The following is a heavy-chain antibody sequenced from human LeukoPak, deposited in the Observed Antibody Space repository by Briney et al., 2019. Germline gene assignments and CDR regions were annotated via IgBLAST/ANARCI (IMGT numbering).Heavy chain of an antibody. J-gene: IGHJ4*02. D-gene: IGHD6-19*01. Sequence: SVKVSCKASGGTSSSYAISWVRQAPGQGLEWMGGIIPIFGTTNYAQKFQGRVTITADESTSTAYMELSSLRSEDTAVYYCAGAGGSAIAVAGTHFDYWGQGTLVTVSS. CDR1: GGTSSSYA. V-gene: IGHV1-69*01. CDR2: IIPIFGTT. CDR3: AGAGGSAIAVAGTHFDY.